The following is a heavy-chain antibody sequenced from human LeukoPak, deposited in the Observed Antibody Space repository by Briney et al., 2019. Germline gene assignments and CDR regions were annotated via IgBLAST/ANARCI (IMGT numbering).Heavy chain of an antibody. V-gene: IGHV3-21*01. D-gene: IGHD4-23*01. CDR3: ARVTGDYGGNSADY. Sequence: GGSLRLSCAASGFTFSSYSMNWVRQAPGKGLEWVSSISSSSSYIYYADSVKGRFTISRDNAKNSLYQQMNSLRAEDTAVYYCARVTGDYGGNSADYWGQGTLVTVSS. CDR2: ISSSSSYI. CDR1: GFTFSSYS. J-gene: IGHJ4*02.